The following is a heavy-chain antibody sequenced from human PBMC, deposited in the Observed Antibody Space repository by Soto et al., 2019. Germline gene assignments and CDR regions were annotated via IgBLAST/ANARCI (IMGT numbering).Heavy chain of an antibody. J-gene: IGHJ6*02. Sequence: PGGSLRLSCAASGFTFSSYDMHWVRQATGKGLEWVSAIGTAGDTYYPGSVKGRFTISRDNSKNTLYLQMNSLRAEDTAVYYCARDRVYSSSSHYYYGMDVWGQGTTVTVSS. CDR3: ARDRVYSSSSHYYYGMDV. D-gene: IGHD6-6*01. V-gene: IGHV3-13*01. CDR2: IGTAGDT. CDR1: GFTFSSYD.